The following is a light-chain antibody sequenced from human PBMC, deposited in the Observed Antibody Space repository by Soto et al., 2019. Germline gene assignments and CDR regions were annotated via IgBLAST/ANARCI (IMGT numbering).Light chain of an antibody. V-gene: IGKV1-33*01. CDR2: DAS. J-gene: IGKJ3*01. CDR3: QKCEYLPI. CDR1: HDITSY. Sequence: DIQMTQSPSSLSASVGDRVTITCQASHDITSYLNWYQHKPGKAPKLLIYDASSLEAGVPSRCSGSGSGTDFTFTISSLQPEDVATYYCQKCEYLPIFGPGTTVDFK.